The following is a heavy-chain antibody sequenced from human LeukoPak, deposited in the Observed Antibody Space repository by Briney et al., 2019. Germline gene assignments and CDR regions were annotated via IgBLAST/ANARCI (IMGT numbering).Heavy chain of an antibody. D-gene: IGHD2-2*01. CDR1: GFTFSSYA. CDR3: ARSPAAMFVPYFDY. V-gene: IGHV3-30-3*01. CDR2: ISYDGGNK. J-gene: IGHJ4*02. Sequence: GGSLRLSCAASGFTFSSYAMHWVRQAPGKGLEWVAVISYDGGNKYYADSVKGRFTISRDNSKNTLYLQMNSLRAEDTAVYYCARSPAAMFVPYFDYWGQGTLVTVSS.